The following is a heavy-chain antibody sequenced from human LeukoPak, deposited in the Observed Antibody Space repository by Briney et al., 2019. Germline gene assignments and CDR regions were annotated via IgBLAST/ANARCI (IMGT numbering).Heavy chain of an antibody. V-gene: IGHV3-23*01. J-gene: IGHJ6*02. CDR3: AKGDADFWSGYSLYYYYGMDV. CDR1: RFTFSSYA. CDR2: ISGSGGST. Sequence: GGSLRLSCAASRFTFSSYAMSWVRQAPGKGLEWVSAISGSGGSTYYADSVKGRFTISRDNSKNTLYLQMNSLRAEDTAVYYCAKGDADFWSGYSLYYYYGMDVWGQGTTVTVSS. D-gene: IGHD3-3*01.